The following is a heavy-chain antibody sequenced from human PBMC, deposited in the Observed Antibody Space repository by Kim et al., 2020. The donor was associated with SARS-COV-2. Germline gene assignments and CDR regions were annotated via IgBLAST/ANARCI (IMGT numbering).Heavy chain of an antibody. D-gene: IGHD3-22*01. V-gene: IGHV3-23*01. CDR1: GFTFSSYA. J-gene: IGHJ4*02. CDR3: AKQIVVVITGGGYFAY. Sequence: GGSLRLSCAASGFTFSSYAMSWVRQAPGKGLEWVSAISGSGGSTYYADSVKGRFTISRDNSKNTLYLQMNSLRAEDTAVYYCAKQIVVVITGGGYFAYWGQGTLVTVSS. CDR2: ISGSGGST.